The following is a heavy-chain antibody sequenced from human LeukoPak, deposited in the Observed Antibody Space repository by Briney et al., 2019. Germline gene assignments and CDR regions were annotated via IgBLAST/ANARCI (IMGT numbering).Heavy chain of an antibody. J-gene: IGHJ6*02. D-gene: IGHD3-22*01. V-gene: IGHV3-15*01. CDR2: IKSKTDGGTT. CDR1: GFTFSTAW. CDR3: TTDSSGYYYYYYGMDV. Sequence: GGSLRLSCAASGFTFSTAWMSWVRQAPGKGLEWVGRIKSKTDGGTTDYAAPVKGRFTISRDDSKNTLYLQMNSLKTEDTAVYYCTTDSSGYYYYYYGMDVWGQGTTVTVSS.